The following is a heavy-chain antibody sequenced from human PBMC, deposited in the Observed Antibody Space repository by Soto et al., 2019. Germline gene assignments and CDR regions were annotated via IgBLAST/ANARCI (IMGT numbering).Heavy chain of an antibody. V-gene: IGHV3-7*03. CDR2: IKQDGSEK. D-gene: IGHD3-22*01. Sequence: PGGSLRLSCAASGFTFSSYWMSWVRQAPGKGLEWVANIKQDGSEKYYVDSVKGRFTISRDNAKNSLYLQMSRLRVDDTAVYYCAKASGSSFYYYMDVWGKGTTVTVSS. J-gene: IGHJ6*03. CDR1: GFTFSSYW. CDR3: AKASGSSFYYYMDV.